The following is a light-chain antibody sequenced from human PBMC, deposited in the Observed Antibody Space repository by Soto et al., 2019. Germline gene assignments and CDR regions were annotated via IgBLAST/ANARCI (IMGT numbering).Light chain of an antibody. CDR3: QQRHNWPRT. CDR1: QTVTSS. Sequence: EIVLTQSPATLSLSPGERATLSCRASQTVTSSLAWYQQKPGPAPRLLVYATSNRATGIPARFSGSGSGTDFTLTISSLEPEDFAVYYCQQRHNWPRTFGQGTKVEVK. J-gene: IGKJ1*01. CDR2: ATS. V-gene: IGKV3-11*01.